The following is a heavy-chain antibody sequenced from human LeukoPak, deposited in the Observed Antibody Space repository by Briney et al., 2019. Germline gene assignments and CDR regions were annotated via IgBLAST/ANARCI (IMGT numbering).Heavy chain of an antibody. CDR1: GSTFSSYA. CDR3: AKERGSGRGSHNY. D-gene: IGHD1-26*01. CDR2: IKQDGSEK. V-gene: IGHV3-7*03. Sequence: GGSLRLSCAASGSTFSSYAMHWVRQAPGKGLEWVANIKQDGSEKYYVDSVKGRFTISRDNAKNSLYLQMNSLRAEDTAVYYCAKERGSGRGSHNYWGQGTLVTVSS. J-gene: IGHJ4*02.